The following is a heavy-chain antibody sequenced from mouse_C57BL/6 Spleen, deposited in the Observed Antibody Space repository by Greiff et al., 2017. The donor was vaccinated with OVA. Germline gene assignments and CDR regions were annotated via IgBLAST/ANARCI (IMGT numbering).Heavy chain of an antibody. CDR1: GYTFTDYE. V-gene: IGHV1-15*01. J-gene: IGHJ2*01. CDR3: TRWGIYFDY. Sequence: QVQLQQSGAELVRPGASVTLSCKASGYTFTDYEMYWVKQTPVHGLEWIGAIDPETGGTAYNQKFKGKAILTADKSSSTAYMELRSLTSEDSAVYYCTRWGIYFDYWGQGTTLTVSS. CDR2: IDPETGGT.